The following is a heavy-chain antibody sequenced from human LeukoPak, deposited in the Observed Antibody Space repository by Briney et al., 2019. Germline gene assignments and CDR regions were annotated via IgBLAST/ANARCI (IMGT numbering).Heavy chain of an antibody. CDR3: AREEHDYVWGSYRYYYYYGIDV. J-gene: IGHJ6*02. V-gene: IGHV3-30*03. Sequence: GGSLRLSCAASGFTFSNAYMNWVRQSPGRGLEWVSFISFNGSNEFYADSLKGRFTISRDNSKDTLYLQMDSLRAEDTALYYCAREEHDYVWGSYRYYYYYGIDVWGQGTTVTVSS. CDR2: ISFNGSNE. D-gene: IGHD3-16*02. CDR1: GFTFSNAY.